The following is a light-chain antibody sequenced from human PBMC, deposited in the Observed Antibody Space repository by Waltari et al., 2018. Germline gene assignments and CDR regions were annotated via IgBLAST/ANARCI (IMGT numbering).Light chain of an antibody. Sequence: EIVLTQSPGTLSLSLGERATLSCRASQSVGRSLAWYQQKPGQAPRLLIYGAFIRATGIADRFSGSGSGTDFSLTISRLEPEDFAVYYCQHYVRLPVTFGQGTKVEIK. CDR2: GAF. CDR3: QHYVRLPVT. V-gene: IGKV3-20*01. CDR1: QSVGRS. J-gene: IGKJ1*01.